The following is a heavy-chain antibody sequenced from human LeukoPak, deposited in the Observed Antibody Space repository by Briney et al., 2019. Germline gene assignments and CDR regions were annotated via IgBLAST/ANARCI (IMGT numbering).Heavy chain of an antibody. CDR1: GYTFTGYY. J-gene: IGHJ5*02. V-gene: IGHV1-2*02. D-gene: IGHD3-10*01. CDR3: ARDRHYGWGVNWFDP. CDR2: INPNSGGT. Sequence: ASVKVSCKASGYTFTGYYMHWVRQAPGQGLEWMGWINPNSGGTNYAQKFQGRVTMTRDTSISTAYMELSRLRSDDTAVYYCARDRHYGWGVNWFDPWGQGTLVTVSS.